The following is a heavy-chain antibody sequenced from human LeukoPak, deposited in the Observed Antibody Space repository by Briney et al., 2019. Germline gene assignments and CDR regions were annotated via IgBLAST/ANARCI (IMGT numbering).Heavy chain of an antibody. Sequence: SGGSLRLSCAASGFTFSSYAMSWVRQAPGKGLEWVSAISGSGGSTYYADSVKGRFTISRDNSKNTLYLQMNSLRAEDTAVYYCAKDRVYCGSGSYFTYWGQGTLVTVSS. CDR2: ISGSGGST. D-gene: IGHD3-10*01. CDR3: AKDRVYCGSGSYFTY. CDR1: GFTFSSYA. V-gene: IGHV3-23*01. J-gene: IGHJ4*02.